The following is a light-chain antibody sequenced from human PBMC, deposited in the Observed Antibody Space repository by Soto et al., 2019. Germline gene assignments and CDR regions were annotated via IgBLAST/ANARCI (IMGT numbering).Light chain of an antibody. CDR2: SND. CDR3: ATWDDSLNGVV. V-gene: IGLV1-44*01. CDR1: SSNIGTNT. J-gene: IGLJ2*01. Sequence: QSVLTQPPSASGTPGQRVSISCSGGSSNIGTNTVNWYQHLPGTAPKLIIFSNDERPSGVPDRFSGSKSGTSASLAISGLESDDEADYYCATWDDSLNGVVFGGGTKVTVL.